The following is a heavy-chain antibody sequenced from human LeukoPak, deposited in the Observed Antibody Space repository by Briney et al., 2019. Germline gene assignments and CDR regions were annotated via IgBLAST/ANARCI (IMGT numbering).Heavy chain of an antibody. Sequence: PSETLSLTCTVSGGSISSHYWSWIRQPPGKGLEWIGYIYYSGSTNYNPSLKSRVTISVDTSKNQFSLKLSSVTAADTAVYYCARHYSSSWLIPNGIDYWGQGTLVTVSS. CDR2: IYYSGST. V-gene: IGHV4-59*08. D-gene: IGHD6-13*01. CDR1: GGSISSHY. J-gene: IGHJ4*02. CDR3: ARHYSSSWLIPNGIDY.